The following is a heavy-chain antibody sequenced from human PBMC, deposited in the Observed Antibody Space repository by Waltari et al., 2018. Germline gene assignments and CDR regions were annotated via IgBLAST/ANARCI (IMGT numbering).Heavy chain of an antibody. CDR2: ISYSGST. CDR3: ARLSYHIVTGYGWFDP. CDR1: GGSIISESYY. J-gene: IGHJ5*02. D-gene: IGHD3-9*01. V-gene: IGHV4-39*01. Sequence: QLQLQESGPGLVKPSETLSLTCTVPGGSIISESYYWGWIRQPPGKGLVWIGIISYSGSTYYNPFLKSRVTITVDTSKNQFSLKLSSVTAADTAVYYCARLSYHIVTGYGWFDPWGLGTLVTVSS.